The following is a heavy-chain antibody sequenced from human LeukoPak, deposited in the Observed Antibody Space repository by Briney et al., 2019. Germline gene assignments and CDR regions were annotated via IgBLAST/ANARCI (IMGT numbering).Heavy chain of an antibody. V-gene: IGHV3-30-3*01. Sequence: PGRSLRLSCAASGFTFSSYAMHWVRQAPGKGLEWVAVISYDGSNKYYADSVKGRFTISRDNSKNTLYLQMNSLRAEDTAVYYCARDRSSNEYYFDYWGQGTQVTVSS. CDR1: GFTFSSYA. J-gene: IGHJ4*02. D-gene: IGHD2-2*01. CDR2: ISYDGSNK. CDR3: ARDRSSNEYYFDY.